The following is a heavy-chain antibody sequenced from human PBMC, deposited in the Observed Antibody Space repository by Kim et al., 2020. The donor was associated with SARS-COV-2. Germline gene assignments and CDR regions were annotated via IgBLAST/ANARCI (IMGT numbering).Heavy chain of an antibody. Sequence: SETLSLTCTVSGGSISSSSYYWGWIRQPPGKGLEWIGSIYYSGSTYYNPSLKSRVTISVDTSKNQFSLKLSSVTAADTAVYYCARSGGPAYYDFWSGYYTGGNWFDPWGQGTLVTVSS. V-gene: IGHV4-39*01. CDR3: ARSGGPAYYDFWSGYYTGGNWFDP. J-gene: IGHJ5*02. CDR1: GGSISSSSYY. D-gene: IGHD3-3*01. CDR2: IYYSGST.